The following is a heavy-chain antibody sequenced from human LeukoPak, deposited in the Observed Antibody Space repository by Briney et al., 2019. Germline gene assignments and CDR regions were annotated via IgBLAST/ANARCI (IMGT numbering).Heavy chain of an antibody. CDR1: GFTFNSQA. Sequence: GGSLRLSCAASGFTFNSQAMSWVRQAPGKGLEGVSAIRGSGGSTYYADSVKGRFSISRDNCKNRMYLEMNSPSAGDTAVYYCAKDLYYYDSSGYLDYWGQGTLVTVSS. D-gene: IGHD3-22*01. CDR2: IRGSGGST. J-gene: IGHJ4*02. V-gene: IGHV3-23*01. CDR3: AKDLYYYDSSGYLDY.